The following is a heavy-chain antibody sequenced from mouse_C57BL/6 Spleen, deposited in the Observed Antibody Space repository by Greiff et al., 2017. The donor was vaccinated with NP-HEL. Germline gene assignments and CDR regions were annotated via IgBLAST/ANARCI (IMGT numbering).Heavy chain of an antibody. Sequence: QVHVKQPGAELVKPGASVKLSCKASGYTFTSYWMHWVKQRPGRGLEWIGRIDPNSGGTKYNEKFKSKATLTVDKPSSTAYMQLSSLTSEDSAVYYCARRIITTVVAHYAMDDWGKGTSVTVAS. CDR1: GYTFTSYW. J-gene: IGHJ4*01. CDR3: ARRIITTVVAHYAMDD. D-gene: IGHD1-1*01. V-gene: IGHV1-72*01. CDR2: IDPNSGGT.